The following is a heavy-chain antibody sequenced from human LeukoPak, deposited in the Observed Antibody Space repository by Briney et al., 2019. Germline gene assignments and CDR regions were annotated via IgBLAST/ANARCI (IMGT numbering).Heavy chain of an antibody. CDR3: AKDISGYYSFDY. CDR1: GFTFSSYA. V-gene: IGHV3-30-3*01. D-gene: IGHD3-22*01. J-gene: IGHJ4*02. CDR2: ISYDGSNK. Sequence: GGSLRLSCAASGFTFSSYAMHWVRQAPGKGLEWVAVISYDGSNKYYADSVKGRFTISRDNSKNTLYLQMNSLRAEDTALYYCAKDISGYYSFDYWGQGNLVTVSS.